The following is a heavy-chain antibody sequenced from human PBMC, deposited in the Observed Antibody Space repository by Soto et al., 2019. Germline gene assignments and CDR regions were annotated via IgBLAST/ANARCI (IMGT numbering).Heavy chain of an antibody. CDR2: INHSGST. J-gene: IGHJ6*02. Sequence: QVQLQQWGAGLLKPSETLSLTCAVYGGSFSGYYWSWIRQPPGKGLEWIGEINHSGSTNYNPSLKSRVTISVDTSKNQFSLKLSSVTAADTAVYYCARTGYGSGSYPNQQYYYYGMDVWGQGTTVTVSS. V-gene: IGHV4-34*01. CDR1: GGSFSGYY. D-gene: IGHD3-10*01. CDR3: ARTGYGSGSYPNQQYYYYGMDV.